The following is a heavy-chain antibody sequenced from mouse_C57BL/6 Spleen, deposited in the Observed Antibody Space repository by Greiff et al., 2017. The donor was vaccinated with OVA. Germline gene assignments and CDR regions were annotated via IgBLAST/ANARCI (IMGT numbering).Heavy chain of an antibody. CDR2: IWSGGST. CDR1: GFSLTSYG. V-gene: IGHV2-2*01. D-gene: IGHD2-4*01. CDR3: ARSYDYHWYCDV. Sequence: QVQLKQSGPGLVQPSQSLSITCTVSGFSLTSYGVHWVRQSPGKGLEWLGVIWSGGSTDYNAAFISRLSISKDNSKSQVFFKMNSLQADDTAIYYCARSYDYHWYCDVWGTGTTVTVSS. J-gene: IGHJ1*03.